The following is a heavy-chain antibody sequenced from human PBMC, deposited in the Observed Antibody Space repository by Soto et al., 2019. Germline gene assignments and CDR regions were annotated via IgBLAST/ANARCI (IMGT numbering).Heavy chain of an antibody. CDR2: ISAYNGNT. V-gene: IGHV1-18*01. D-gene: IGHD2-21*02. CDR3: ARGPYCGGDCYSAEYFQH. Sequence: GASVKVSCKASGYTFTSYGISWARQAPGQGLEWMGWISAYNGNTNYAQKLQGRVTITADESTSTAYMELSSLRSEDTAVYYCARGPYCGGDCYSAEYFQHWGQGTLVTVSS. J-gene: IGHJ1*01. CDR1: GYTFTSYG.